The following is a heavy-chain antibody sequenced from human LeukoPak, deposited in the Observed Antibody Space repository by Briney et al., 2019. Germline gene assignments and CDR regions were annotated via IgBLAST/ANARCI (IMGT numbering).Heavy chain of an antibody. CDR3: ARDKFAGSSGGSCYSRIRNWFDP. CDR2: IWYDGSNK. V-gene: IGHV3-33*01. J-gene: IGHJ5*02. Sequence: GGSLRLSCAASGFTFSSYGMYWVRQAPGKGLEWVAVIWYDGSNKYYADSVKGRFTISRDNSKNTLYLQMNSLRAEDTAVYYCARDKFAGSSGGSCYSRIRNWFDPWGQGTLVTVSS. D-gene: IGHD2-15*01. CDR1: GFTFSSYG.